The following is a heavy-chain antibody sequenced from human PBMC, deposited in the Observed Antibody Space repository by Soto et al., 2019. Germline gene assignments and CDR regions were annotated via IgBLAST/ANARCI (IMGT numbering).Heavy chain of an antibody. CDR3: ARGAYCSSTSCYIRGAHTKLRFYP. CDR1: GGSMSTYY. J-gene: IGHJ5*02. CDR2: IYDSGST. Sequence: SETLSLTCTVSGGSMSTYYWTWIRQPPGKGLEWIGYIYDSGSTSYSPSLTRRVTMSLDTSKNQFSLNLRSVAAADTAVYYCARGAYCSSTSCYIRGAHTKLRFYPWGQGTLVTVSS. D-gene: IGHD2-2*02. V-gene: IGHV4-59*01.